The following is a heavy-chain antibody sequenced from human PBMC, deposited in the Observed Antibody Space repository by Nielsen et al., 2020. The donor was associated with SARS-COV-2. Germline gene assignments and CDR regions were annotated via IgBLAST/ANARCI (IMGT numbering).Heavy chain of an antibody. CDR3: ARVSSGSGTLDY. D-gene: IGHD3-10*01. Sequence: ASVKVSCKASGYTFTSYAMNWVRQAPGQGLEWMGWISAYNGNTNYAQKLQGRVTITTDTSTSTAYMELRSLRSDDTAVYYCARVSSGSGTLDYWGQGTLVTVSS. V-gene: IGHV1-18*01. CDR2: ISAYNGNT. J-gene: IGHJ4*02. CDR1: GYTFTSYA.